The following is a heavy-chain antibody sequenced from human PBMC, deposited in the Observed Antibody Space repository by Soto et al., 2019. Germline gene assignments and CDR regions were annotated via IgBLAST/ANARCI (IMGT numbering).Heavy chain of an antibody. V-gene: IGHV3-30-3*01. D-gene: IGHD2-2*01. Sequence: PGGSLRLSCAASGLTFSSYAMHWVRQAPGKGLEWVAVISYDGSNKYYADSVKGRFTISRDNSKNTLYLQMNSLRAEDTAVYYCARDYCSSTSCLGPRDLYYYYYGMDVWGQGTTVTVSS. CDR3: ARDYCSSTSCLGPRDLYYYYYGMDV. J-gene: IGHJ6*02. CDR1: GLTFSSYA. CDR2: ISYDGSNK.